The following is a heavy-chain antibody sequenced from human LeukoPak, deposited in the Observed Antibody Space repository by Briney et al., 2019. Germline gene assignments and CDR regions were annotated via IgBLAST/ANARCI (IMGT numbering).Heavy chain of an antibody. D-gene: IGHD6-19*01. J-gene: IGHJ5*01. CDR3: ARALTPASGWLGS. Sequence: GGSLRLSCAASGFTFSSYTMTWVRQAPGKGLGWVSCISSSSSYMYYGDTLKGRFTISRDNAKNSLYLQMDDLRAEDTAMYYCARALTPASGWLGSWGQGTLVTVSS. CDR1: GFTFSSYT. CDR2: ISSSSSYM. V-gene: IGHV3-21*01.